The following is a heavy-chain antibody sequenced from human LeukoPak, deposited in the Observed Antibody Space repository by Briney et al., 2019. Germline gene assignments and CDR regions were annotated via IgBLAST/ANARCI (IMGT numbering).Heavy chain of an antibody. D-gene: IGHD1-26*01. J-gene: IGHJ6*03. Sequence: GGSLRLSCAASGYTVSSNYMSWVRQAPGKGLEWVSVIYSGGSTYYADSVKGRFTISRDNSKNTLCLQMNSLRAEDTAVYYCARKVGATTDYYYYMDVWGKGTTVTVSS. CDR1: GYTVSSNY. V-gene: IGHV3-66*02. CDR2: IYSGGST. CDR3: ARKVGATTDYYYYMDV.